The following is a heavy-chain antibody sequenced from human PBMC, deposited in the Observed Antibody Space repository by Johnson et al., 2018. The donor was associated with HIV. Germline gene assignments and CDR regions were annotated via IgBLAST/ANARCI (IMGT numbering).Heavy chain of an antibody. J-gene: IGHJ3*02. CDR1: GFTFSDYD. D-gene: IGHD3-16*01. V-gene: IGHV3-11*04. CDR3: ARYRSTVVWNDAFDI. Sequence: QVQLVESGGGVVQPGGSLRLSCAASGFTFSDYDMSWIRQAPGKGLEWVLYISSSGSNIYYADSVKGRFTISRDNAKNSLYLQMNSLRAEDTAVYYCARYRSTVVWNDAFDIWGQGTMVTVSS. CDR2: ISSSGSNI.